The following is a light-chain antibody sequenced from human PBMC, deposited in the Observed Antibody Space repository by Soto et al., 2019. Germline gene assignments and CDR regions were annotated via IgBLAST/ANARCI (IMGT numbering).Light chain of an antibody. V-gene: IGKV3-15*01. J-gene: IGKJ1*01. Sequence: VMAQSTATLSVSPGERATFSCRASESVGSNLAWYQQKPGQAPSLLIYTTSTRASGVPARFSGSGSGTEFTLTINSLQTEDFGLYYCQQYNSWPRTFGQGTKVDI. CDR1: ESVGSN. CDR3: QQYNSWPRT. CDR2: TTS.